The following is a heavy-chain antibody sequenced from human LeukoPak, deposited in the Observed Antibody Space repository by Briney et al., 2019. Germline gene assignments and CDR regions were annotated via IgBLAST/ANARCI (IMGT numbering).Heavy chain of an antibody. CDR2: TYYRSKWYN. J-gene: IGHJ6*02. CDR1: GDSVSSNSAA. CDR3: ARVPAYYYGMDV. V-gene: IGHV6-1*01. Sequence: SQTLSLTYAISGDSVSSNSAAWNWIRQSPSRGHEWLGRTYYRSKWYNDYAVSVKSRITIYPDTSKNQFSLQLNSVTPEDTAVYYCARVPAYYYGMDVWGQGTTVTVSS.